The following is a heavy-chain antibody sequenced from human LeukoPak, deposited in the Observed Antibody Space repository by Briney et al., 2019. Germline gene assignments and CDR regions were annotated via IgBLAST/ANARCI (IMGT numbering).Heavy chain of an antibody. CDR2: IHWDDDK. J-gene: IGHJ4*02. D-gene: IGHD2-15*01. V-gene: IGHV2-70*17. Sequence: SGPAPVKPTQTLTLTCTFSGFSPSTPEMCVTWIRQPPGKALEWLARIHWDDDKFYSPSLRTRLTISKDTPKNQVVLRMTNMDPVDTGTYYCARMTPDSPSFDYWGQGALITVSS. CDR3: ARMTPDSPSFDY. CDR1: GFSPSTPEMC.